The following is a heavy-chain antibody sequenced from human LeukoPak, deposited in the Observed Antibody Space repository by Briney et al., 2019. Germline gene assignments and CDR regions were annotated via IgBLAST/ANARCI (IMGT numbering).Heavy chain of an antibody. CDR2: IYTSGST. CDR1: GGSISSYY. V-gene: IGHV4-4*09. D-gene: IGHD5-24*01. J-gene: IGHJ4*02. Sequence: SETLSLTCTVSGGSISSYYWSWIRQPPGKGLEWIGYIYTSGSTNYNPSLKSRVTISVDTSKNQFSLKLSSVTAADTAVYYCARPGVGRDGYNIWGQGTLVTVSS. CDR3: ARPGVGRDGYNI.